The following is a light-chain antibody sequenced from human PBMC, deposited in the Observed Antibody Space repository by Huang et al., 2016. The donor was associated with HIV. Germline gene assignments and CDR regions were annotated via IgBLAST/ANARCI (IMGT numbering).Light chain of an antibody. V-gene: IGKV3-11*01. CDR2: DAS. CDR3: QQRSNRLT. CDR1: QTINND. J-gene: IGKJ4*01. Sequence: EIVLTQSPATLSLSPGESATLSFKASQTINNDFGWYQHKPGRAPRLLIYDASSRAAGSPAKFSGSGSGTDITLTVSGLEPEDSAVYYCQQRSNRLTFGGGTKVEIK.